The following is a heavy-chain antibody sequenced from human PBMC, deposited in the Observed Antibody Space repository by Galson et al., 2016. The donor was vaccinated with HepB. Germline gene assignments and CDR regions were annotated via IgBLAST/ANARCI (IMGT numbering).Heavy chain of an antibody. CDR1: GFRFDDHA. V-gene: IGHV3-9*01. CDR2: ISWNSGRI. J-gene: IGHJ4*02. CDR3: AIDPSHWIENPFAL. Sequence: SLRLSCAASGFRFDDHAMHWVRQAPGKGLEWVSGISWNSGRIGYGDSVKGRFTISRDDAKNSLFLQMNSLRAEDTATYYCAIDPSHWIENPFALWGQGTLVTVSS. D-gene: IGHD2-2*03.